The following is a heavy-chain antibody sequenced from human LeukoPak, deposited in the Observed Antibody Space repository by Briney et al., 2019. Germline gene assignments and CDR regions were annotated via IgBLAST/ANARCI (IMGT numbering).Heavy chain of an antibody. V-gene: IGHV3-21*05. Sequence: GGSLRLSCAASGFTFSSYSMNWVRQAPGKGLEWVSYISSSDTYTNYADSVKGRFTISRDNAKNSLYLQMNSLRAEDTAVYYCARGPYSSGSSADYWGQGTLVTVSS. J-gene: IGHJ4*02. CDR3: ARGPYSSGSSADY. CDR1: GFTFSSYS. CDR2: ISSSDTYT. D-gene: IGHD6-19*01.